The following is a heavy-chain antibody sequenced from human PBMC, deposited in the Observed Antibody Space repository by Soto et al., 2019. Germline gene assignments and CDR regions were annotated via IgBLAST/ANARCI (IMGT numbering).Heavy chain of an antibody. J-gene: IGHJ6*02. CDR1: GFTFSSYG. D-gene: IGHD6-6*01. CDR2: ISYDGSNK. V-gene: IGHV3-30-3*01. Sequence: VGSRRLSCAASGFTFSSYGMHGVRQAPGKGLEWVAVISYDGSNKYYADSVKGRFTISRDNSKNTLYLQMNSLRAEDTAVYYCARDHMYSSSSYYYYYGMDVWGQGTTVTVSS. CDR3: ARDHMYSSSSYYYYYGMDV.